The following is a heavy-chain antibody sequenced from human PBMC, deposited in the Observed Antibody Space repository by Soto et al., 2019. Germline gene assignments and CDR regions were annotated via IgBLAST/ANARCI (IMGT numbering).Heavy chain of an antibody. D-gene: IGHD3-9*01. V-gene: IGHV4-59*01. Sequence: PSETLSLTCTVSGGSISSYYWSWIRQPPGKGLEWIGYIYYSGSTNYNPSLKSRVTISVDTSKNQFSLKLSSVTAADTAVYYCARGLTGYQYYYYYGMDVWGQGTTVTVSS. CDR2: IYYSGST. CDR3: ARGLTGYQYYYYYGMDV. CDR1: GGSISSYY. J-gene: IGHJ6*02.